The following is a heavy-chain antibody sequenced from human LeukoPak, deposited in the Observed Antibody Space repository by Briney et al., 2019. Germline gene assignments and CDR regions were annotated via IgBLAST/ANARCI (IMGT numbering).Heavy chain of an antibody. CDR3: ARDPRGGYSNLYP. V-gene: IGHV7-4-1*02. Sequence: SVKVSCKASGYTFTSYAMNWVRQAPGQGLEWVGWINTNTGNPTYAQGFTGRFVFSLDTSVNTAYLQISSLKTEDTAVYYCARDPRGGYSNLYPWGQGTLVTVSS. J-gene: IGHJ5*02. CDR1: GYTFTSYA. D-gene: IGHD4-11*01. CDR2: INTNTGNP.